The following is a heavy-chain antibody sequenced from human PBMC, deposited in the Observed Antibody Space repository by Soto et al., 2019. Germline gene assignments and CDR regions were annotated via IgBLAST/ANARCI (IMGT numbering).Heavy chain of an antibody. CDR3: ARERSAAGTGWFDP. D-gene: IGHD6-13*01. V-gene: IGHV1-8*01. CDR2: MNPNSGNT. J-gene: IGHJ5*02. CDR1: GYTFTSYD. Sequence: QVQLVQSGAEVKKPGASVKVSCKASGYTFTSYDINWVRQATEQGLEWMGWMNPNSGNTGYAQKFQGRVTMTRNTSISTAYMDLSSLRSEDTAVYYCARERSAAGTGWFDPWGQGTLVTVSS.